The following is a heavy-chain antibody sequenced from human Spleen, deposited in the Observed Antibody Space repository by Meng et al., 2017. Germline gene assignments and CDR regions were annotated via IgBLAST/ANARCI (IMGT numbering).Heavy chain of an antibody. V-gene: IGHV3-15*01. CDR3: SGHVDY. Sequence: EVQLVESGGGLVQPGRSLRLSCAASGFYFSNAWMTWVRQAPGKGLEWIGRMKSNVDGGTVDYAAAVKGRFFISRDDSENTFYLQMNSLKTEDTAVYYCSGHVDYWGHGTLVTVSS. J-gene: IGHJ4*01. CDR1: GFYFSNAW. CDR2: MKSNVDGGTV.